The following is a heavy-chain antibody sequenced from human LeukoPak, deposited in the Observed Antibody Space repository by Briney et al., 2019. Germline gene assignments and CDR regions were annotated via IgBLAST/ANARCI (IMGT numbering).Heavy chain of an antibody. CDR1: GGSISSYY. J-gene: IGHJ6*02. CDR3: AKGGSPTYYYYGMDV. D-gene: IGHD2-15*01. CDR2: TYYSGST. Sequence: SETLSLTCTVSGGSISSYYWSWIRQPPGKGLEWIGYTYYSGSTNYNPSLKSRVTISVDTSKNQFSLKLSSVTAADTAVYYCAKGGSPTYYYYGMDVWGQGTTVTVSS. V-gene: IGHV4-59*01.